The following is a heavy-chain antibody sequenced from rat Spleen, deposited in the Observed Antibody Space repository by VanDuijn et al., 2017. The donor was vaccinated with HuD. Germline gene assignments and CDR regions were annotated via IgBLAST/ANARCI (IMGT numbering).Heavy chain of an antibody. Sequence: EVQLVESGGGLVQPGRSLKFSCAASGFTFSNYGMAWVRQAPTKGLEWVSSVSSDGVNTYYPDSVKGRFTISRDNAENIVFLQMNSLKCEDTATYYCAVAGYGYWGQGVMVTVSS. J-gene: IGHJ2*01. D-gene: IGHD1-7*01. CDR2: VSSDGVNT. V-gene: IGHV5S23*01. CDR1: GFTFSNYG. CDR3: AVAGYGY.